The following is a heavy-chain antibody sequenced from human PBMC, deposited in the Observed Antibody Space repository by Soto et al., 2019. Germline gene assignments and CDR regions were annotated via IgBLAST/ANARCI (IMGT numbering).Heavy chain of an antibody. J-gene: IGHJ3*02. D-gene: IGHD4-17*01. CDR1: GFTFSNAW. V-gene: IGHV3-15*01. CDR3: TTDDETTTYAFDI. Sequence: GGSLRLSCAASGFTFSNAWMSWVRQAPGKGLEWVGRIKSKTDGGTTDYAAPVKGRFTISRDDSKNTLYLQMNSLKTEDTAVYYCTTDDETTTYAFDIWGQGTMVTVSS. CDR2: IKSKTDGGTT.